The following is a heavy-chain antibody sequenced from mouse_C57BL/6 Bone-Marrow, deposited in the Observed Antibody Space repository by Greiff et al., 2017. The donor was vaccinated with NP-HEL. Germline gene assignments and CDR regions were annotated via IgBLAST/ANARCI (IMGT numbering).Heavy chain of an antibody. J-gene: IGHJ3*01. CDR2: IHPNSGST. V-gene: IGHV1-64*01. Sequence: QVQLQQPGAELVKPGASVKLSCKASGYTFTSYWMHWVKQRPGQGLEWIGMIHPNSGSTNYNEKFKSKATLTVDKSSSTAYMQLSSLTSEDSAVYYCARGLRERAWFAYWGQGTLVTVSA. CDR3: ARGLRERAWFAY. D-gene: IGHD2-4*01. CDR1: GYTFTSYW.